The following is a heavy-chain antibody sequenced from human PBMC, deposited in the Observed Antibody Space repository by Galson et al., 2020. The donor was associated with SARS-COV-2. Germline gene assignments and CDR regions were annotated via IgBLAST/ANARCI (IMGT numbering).Heavy chain of an antibody. CDR1: GFTFSSYD. D-gene: IGHD3-3*01. CDR2: IGTAGDT. Sequence: GGSLRLSCAASGFTFSSYDMPWVRQATRKGLEWVSAIGTAGDTYYPGSVKGRFTISRENAKNSLYLQMNSLRAGDTAVYYCARGAQDYDFWSGYQYYYYYYMDVWGKGTTVTVSS. CDR3: ARGAQDYDFWSGYQYYYYYYMDV. V-gene: IGHV3-13*01. J-gene: IGHJ6*03.